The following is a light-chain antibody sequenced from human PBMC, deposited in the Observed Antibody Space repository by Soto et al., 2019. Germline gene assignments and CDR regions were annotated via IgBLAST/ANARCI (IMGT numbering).Light chain of an antibody. CDR2: AAS. CDR1: QNISIY. V-gene: IGKV1-39*01. J-gene: IGKJ2*01. CDR3: QQSYSTPYT. Sequence: DIQMTQSPSSLSAPVGDRVTITCRASQNISIYLNWYQQNPGKAPKLLIHAASSLQSGVPSRFSGSGSETDFTLTISSLQPEDIASYYCQQSYSTPYTFGQGTKVDIK.